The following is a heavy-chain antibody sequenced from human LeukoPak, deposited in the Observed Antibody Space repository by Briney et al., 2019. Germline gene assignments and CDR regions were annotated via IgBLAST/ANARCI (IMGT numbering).Heavy chain of an antibody. CDR2: VYHSGST. J-gene: IGHJ5*02. Sequence: SETLSLTCAVSGDSISSGYYWGWIRQPPGKGLEWIGSVYHSGSTHYNPSLKSRVTISVDTSKNQFSLKLSSVTAADTAVYYCARNLSITIVRVVTKHNWFDPWGQGTLVTVSS. V-gene: IGHV4-38-2*01. CDR3: ARNLSITIVRVVTKHNWFDP. CDR1: GDSISSGYY. D-gene: IGHD3-10*01.